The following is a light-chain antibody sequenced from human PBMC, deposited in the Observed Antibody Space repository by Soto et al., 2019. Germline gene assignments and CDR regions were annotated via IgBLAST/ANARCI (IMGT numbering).Light chain of an antibody. CDR3: TSYANGNTLVF. Sequence: QSALTQPASVSGSPGQSITISCTGTSSDVGGYNYVSWYQQHPGKAPKLMIYDVSNRPSGVSNRFSASKSSNTASRTISGPTAEDDSDYYCTSYANGNTLVFFGGGTQLTVL. V-gene: IGLV2-14*03. CDR1: SSDVGGYNY. CDR2: DVS. J-gene: IGLJ7*01.